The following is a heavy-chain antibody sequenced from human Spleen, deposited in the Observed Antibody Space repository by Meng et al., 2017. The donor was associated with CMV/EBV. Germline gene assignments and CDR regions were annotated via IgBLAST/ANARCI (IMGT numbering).Heavy chain of an antibody. D-gene: IGHD6-6*01. V-gene: IGHV3-21*01. CDR1: GFTFNSFN. CDR2: ISSTSRYI. J-gene: IGHJ4*02. CDR3: ARDRHQYSSSSSCFDY. Sequence: SCAASGFTFNSFNMNWVRQAPGKGLEWVSSISSTSRYIYYADSVKGRFTISRDNAKNSLYLQVNSLRAEDTAVYYCARDRHQYSSSSSCFDYWGQGTLVTVSS.